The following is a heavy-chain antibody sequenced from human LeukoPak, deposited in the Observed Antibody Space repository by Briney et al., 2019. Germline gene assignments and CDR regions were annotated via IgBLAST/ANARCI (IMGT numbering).Heavy chain of an antibody. J-gene: IGHJ6*03. D-gene: IGHD2-2*01. CDR2: IYHSGST. V-gene: IGHV4-30-2*01. Sequence: SETLSLTCAVSGGSISSGGYSWSWIRQPPGKGLEWIGYIYHSGSTYYNPSLKSRVTISVDTSKNQFSLKLSSVTAADTAVYYCARSNCSSTSCSHYYYYYMDVWGKGTTVTVSS. CDR1: GGSISSGGYS. CDR3: ARSNCSSTSCSHYYYYYMDV.